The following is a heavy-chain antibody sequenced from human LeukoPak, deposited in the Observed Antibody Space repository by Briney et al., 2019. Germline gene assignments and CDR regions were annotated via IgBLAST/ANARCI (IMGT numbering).Heavy chain of an antibody. CDR3: ARRYGP. Sequence: SETLSLTCTVSGGSISSGGYYWSWIRQYPEKGLEWIGYIYHSGSTYYNPSLQSRVSISLDMSKNQFSLKLTSVTAADTAVYYCARRYGPWGQGTLVTASS. CDR2: IYHSGST. V-gene: IGHV4-31*03. CDR1: GGSISSGGYY. D-gene: IGHD3-16*01. J-gene: IGHJ5*02.